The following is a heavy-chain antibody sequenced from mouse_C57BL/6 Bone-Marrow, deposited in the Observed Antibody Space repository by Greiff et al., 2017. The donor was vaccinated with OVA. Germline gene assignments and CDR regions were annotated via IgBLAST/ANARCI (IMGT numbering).Heavy chain of an antibody. V-gene: IGHV1-52*01. J-gene: IGHJ2*01. CDR1: GYTFTSYW. D-gene: IGHD1-1*01. Sequence: QVQLQQPGAELVRPGSSVKLSCKASGYTFTSYWMHWVKQRPIQGLEWIGNIDPSDSETHYNQKFKDKATLTVDKSSSTAYMQLSSLTSEDSAVYYCARGLTTVVAEGDYWGQGTTLTVSS. CDR3: ARGLTTVVAEGDY. CDR2: IDPSDSET.